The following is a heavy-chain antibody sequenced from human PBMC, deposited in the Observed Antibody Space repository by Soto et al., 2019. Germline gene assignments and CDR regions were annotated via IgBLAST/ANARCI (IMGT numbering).Heavy chain of an antibody. V-gene: IGHV3-30*18. D-gene: IGHD3-22*01. J-gene: IGHJ1*01. CDR1: GFTFSSYG. CDR2: ISYDGSNK. Sequence: GGSLRLSCAASGFTFSSYGMHWVRQAPGKGLEWVAVISYDGSNKYYADSVKGRFTISRDNSKNTLYLQMNSLRAEDTAVYYCAKDGPLDSSGYRWGQGTLVTVSS. CDR3: AKDGPLDSSGYR.